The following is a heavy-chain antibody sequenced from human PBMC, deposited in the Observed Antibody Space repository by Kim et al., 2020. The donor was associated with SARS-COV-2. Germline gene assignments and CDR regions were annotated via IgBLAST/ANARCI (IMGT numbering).Heavy chain of an antibody. Sequence: YADSVKGRFTISRDNAENSLYLQMNSLRAEDTAVYYCAREWSYFYFMDVWGKGTTVTVSS. J-gene: IGHJ6*03. CDR3: AREWSYFYFMDV. V-gene: IGHV3-48*03. D-gene: IGHD3-3*01.